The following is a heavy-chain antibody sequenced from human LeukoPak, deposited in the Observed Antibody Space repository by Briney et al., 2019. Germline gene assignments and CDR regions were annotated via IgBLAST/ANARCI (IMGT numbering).Heavy chain of an antibody. V-gene: IGHV4-34*01. J-gene: IGHJ4*02. CDR3: ARALGGYYDSSGYGL. Sequence: SETLSLTCAVYGGSFSGYYWSWIRQPPGKGLEWIGELNHSGSTNYNPSLKSRVTISVDTSKNQFSLKLSSVTAADTAVYYCARALGGYYDSSGYGLWGQGTLVTVSS. D-gene: IGHD3-22*01. CDR2: LNHSGST. CDR1: GGSFSGYY.